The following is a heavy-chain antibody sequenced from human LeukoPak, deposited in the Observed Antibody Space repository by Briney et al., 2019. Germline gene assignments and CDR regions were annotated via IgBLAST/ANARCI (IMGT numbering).Heavy chain of an antibody. CDR2: INPNSGGT. J-gene: IGHJ6*03. V-gene: IGHV1-2*02. CDR3: GSSGWYEDYYYYMDV. D-gene: IGHD6-19*01. Sequence: ASVKVSCKASGYTFTGYYMHWVRQAPGQGLEWMGWINPNSGGTNYAQKFQGRVTMTRDTSISTAYMELSRLRSDDTAVYCCGSSGWYEDYYYYMDVWGKGTTVTVSS. CDR1: GYTFTGYY.